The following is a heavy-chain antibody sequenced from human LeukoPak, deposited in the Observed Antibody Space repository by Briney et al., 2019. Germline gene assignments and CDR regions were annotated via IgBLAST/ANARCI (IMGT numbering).Heavy chain of an antibody. V-gene: IGHV1-24*01. Sequence: GASVKVSCKVSGYTLTELSMHWVRQAPGKGLEWMGGFDPEDGETIYAQKFQGRVTMTEDTSTDTAYMELSSLRSEDTAVYYCATASLGFGELLYAPYYYYGMDVWGQGTTVTVSS. CDR2: FDPEDGET. CDR3: ATASLGFGELLYAPYYYYGMDV. J-gene: IGHJ6*02. CDR1: GYTLTELS. D-gene: IGHD3-10*01.